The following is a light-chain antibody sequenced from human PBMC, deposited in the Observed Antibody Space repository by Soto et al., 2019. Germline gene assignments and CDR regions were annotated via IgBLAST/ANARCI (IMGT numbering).Light chain of an antibody. CDR3: QQYNNWWT. CDR1: QNISRSY. V-gene: IGKV3-20*01. Sequence: EIVLTQSPGTLSLSPGEEATLSCRASQNISRSYLAWYQHKPGQAPRLLISGASSRAPGIADRFSGSGSGTDFTLTISSLQSEDFAVYYCQQYNNWWTFGQGTKVDIK. J-gene: IGKJ1*01. CDR2: GAS.